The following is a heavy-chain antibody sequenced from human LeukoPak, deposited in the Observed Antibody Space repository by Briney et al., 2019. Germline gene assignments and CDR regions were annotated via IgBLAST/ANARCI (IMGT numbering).Heavy chain of an antibody. V-gene: IGHV3-30*03. D-gene: IGHD3-9*01. Sequence: GGSLRLSCAASGFTFSSYGMHWVRQAPGKGLEWVAVISYDGSNKYYADSVKGRFTISRDNSKNTLYLQMNSLRAEDTAVYYCARDGYDILTGRSHYGMDVWGQGTTVTVSS. CDR2: ISYDGSNK. CDR1: GFTFSSYG. J-gene: IGHJ6*02. CDR3: ARDGYDILTGRSHYGMDV.